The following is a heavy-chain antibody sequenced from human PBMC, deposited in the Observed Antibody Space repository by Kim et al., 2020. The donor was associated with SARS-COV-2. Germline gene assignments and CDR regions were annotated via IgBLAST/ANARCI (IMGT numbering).Heavy chain of an antibody. CDR3: TLVPGTTLAFWDAFD. D-gene: IGHD1-1*01. J-gene: IGHJ3*02. CDR2: IRSKVNGYAT. V-gene: IGHV3-73*01. CDR1: GFTFSDSA. Sequence: GGSLRLSCGASGFTFSDSAMHWVRRASGKGLECLGRIRSKVNGYATAYSASVRGRFTISRDDSRNTAYLQMKSLKTEDTAVDYCTLVPGTTLAFWDAFD.